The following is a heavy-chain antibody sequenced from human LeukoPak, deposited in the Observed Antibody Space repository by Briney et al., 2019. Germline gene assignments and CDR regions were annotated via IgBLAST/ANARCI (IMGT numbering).Heavy chain of an antibody. J-gene: IGHJ2*01. V-gene: IGHV3-30*02. CDR3: ARDRIAAADHYWYFDL. D-gene: IGHD6-13*01. Sequence: PGGSLRLSCAASGFTFSSYGMHWVRQATGKGLEWVAFIRYDGSNKYYADSVKGRFTISRDNSKNTLYLQMNSLRSDDTAVYYCARDRIAAADHYWYFDLWGRGTLVTVSS. CDR2: IRYDGSNK. CDR1: GFTFSSYG.